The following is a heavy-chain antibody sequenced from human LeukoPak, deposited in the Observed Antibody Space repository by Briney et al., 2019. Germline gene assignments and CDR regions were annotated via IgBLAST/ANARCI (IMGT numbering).Heavy chain of an antibody. V-gene: IGHV4-34*01. Sequence: PSETLSLTCAVYGGSFSGYYWNWIRQPPGKGLEWIGEINHSGSTNYNPSLKSRVTISVDTSKNQFSLKLSSVTAADTAVYYCARNPGYYYDSSGYYRYYFDYWGQGTLVTVSS. D-gene: IGHD3-22*01. CDR1: GGSFSGYY. CDR3: ARNPGYYYDSSGYYRYYFDY. J-gene: IGHJ4*02. CDR2: INHSGST.